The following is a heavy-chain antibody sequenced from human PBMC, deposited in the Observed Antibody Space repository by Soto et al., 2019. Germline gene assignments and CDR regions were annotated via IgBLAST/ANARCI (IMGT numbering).Heavy chain of an antibody. Sequence: QLQLQESGPGLVKPSETLSLTCTVSGGSISSSSYYWGWIRQPPGKGLEWIGSIYYSGSTYYNPSLKSRVTISVDTSKNQFSLKLSSVTAADTAVYYCARRGFRAVSQDYWGQGTLVTVSS. CDR2: IYYSGST. D-gene: IGHD3-10*01. CDR1: GGSISSSSYY. V-gene: IGHV4-39*01. J-gene: IGHJ4*02. CDR3: ARRGFRAVSQDY.